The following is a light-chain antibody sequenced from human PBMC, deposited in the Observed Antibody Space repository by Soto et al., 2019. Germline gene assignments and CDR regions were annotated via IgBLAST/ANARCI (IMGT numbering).Light chain of an antibody. CDR2: DDS. V-gene: IGLV3-21*02. J-gene: IGLJ1*01. Sequence: SYELTQPPSVSVAPGQTARITCGGNNIGSKSVHWYQQKPGQAPVLVVDDDSDRPSGIPDRISASRSGDTATLTISRVDAGDEADYYCQVWASTAEFFVFGSGTKATVL. CDR1: NIGSKS. CDR3: QVWASTAEFFV.